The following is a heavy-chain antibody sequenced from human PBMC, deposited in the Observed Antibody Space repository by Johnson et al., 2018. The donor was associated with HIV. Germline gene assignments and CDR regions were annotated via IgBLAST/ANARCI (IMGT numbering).Heavy chain of an antibody. D-gene: IGHD4-17*01. V-gene: IGHV3-20*04. CDR2: LKWNGGST. Sequence: VQLVESGGGVVRPGGSLRLSCVASGFIFDDYGMSWVRQAPGKRLQWVSGLKWNGGSTGYADSVKGRFTISRDNSKNTLYLQMNSLRAEDTAVYYCAKVYGFDYGDYYDAFDIWGQGTMVTVSS. J-gene: IGHJ3*02. CDR1: GFIFDDYG. CDR3: AKVYGFDYGDYYDAFDI.